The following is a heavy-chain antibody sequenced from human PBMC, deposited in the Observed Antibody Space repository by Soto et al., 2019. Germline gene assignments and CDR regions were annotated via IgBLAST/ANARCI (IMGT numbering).Heavy chain of an antibody. J-gene: IGHJ5*02. CDR3: ARGGISRIYQLPPFDP. D-gene: IGHD2-2*01. CDR1: GGSISGTTYY. Sequence: PSETLSLTCIVSGGSISGTTYYWAWIRQPPGKGLEWIGSVYFDGSTYYNPPLKSRVTISVDTSMNHFSLRLTSVTAVDTALYCCARGGISRIYQLPPFDPWGQGTLVTVSS. V-gene: IGHV4-39*02. CDR2: VYFDGST.